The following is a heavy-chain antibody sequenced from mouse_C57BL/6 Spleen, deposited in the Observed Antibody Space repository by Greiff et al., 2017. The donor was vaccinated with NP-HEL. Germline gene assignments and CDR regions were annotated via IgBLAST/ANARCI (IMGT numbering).Heavy chain of an antibody. D-gene: IGHD1-1*01. CDR3: ARDRRDYYGSSFDY. Sequence: EVKLVESEGGLVQPGSSMKLSCTASGFTFSDYYMAWVRQVPEKGLEWVANINYDSSSTYYLDSLKSRFIISRDNAKNILYLQMSSLKSEDTATYYCARDRRDYYGSSFDYWGQGTTLTVSS. V-gene: IGHV5-16*01. J-gene: IGHJ2*01. CDR1: GFTFSDYY. CDR2: INYDSSST.